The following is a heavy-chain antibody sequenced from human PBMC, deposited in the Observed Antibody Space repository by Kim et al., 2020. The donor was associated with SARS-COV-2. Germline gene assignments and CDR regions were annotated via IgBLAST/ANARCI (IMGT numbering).Heavy chain of an antibody. CDR3: AKGEVAYGMDV. Sequence: RYYADSVKGRFTIARDNSKNALYLQMNSLRAEDTAVYYCAKGEVAYGMDVWGQGTTVTVSS. CDR2: R. J-gene: IGHJ6*02. D-gene: IGHD1-26*01. V-gene: IGHV3-23*01.